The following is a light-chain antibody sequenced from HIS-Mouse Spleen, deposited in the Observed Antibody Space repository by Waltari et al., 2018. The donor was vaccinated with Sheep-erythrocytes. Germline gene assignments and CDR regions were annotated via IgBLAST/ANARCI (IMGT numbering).Light chain of an antibody. CDR1: QSSSSY. CDR3: QQSYSTPPP. CDR2: AAS. J-gene: IGKJ4*01. Sequence: SHMTQSPSSLSASVADRVTITCRSSQSSSSYLNWYQQNSGQAPKRVIYAASSLQSGVPSRFSGRRAGEDFTFSISSLQAEDFATYSCQQSYSTPPPLDGETKVAI. V-gene: IGKV1-39*01.